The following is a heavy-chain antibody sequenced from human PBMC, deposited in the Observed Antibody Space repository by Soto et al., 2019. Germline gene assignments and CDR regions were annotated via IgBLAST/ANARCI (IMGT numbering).Heavy chain of an antibody. D-gene: IGHD2-15*01. CDR1: GDSITNNNFY. V-gene: IGHV4-39*01. CDR3: ERFVVPATRHADFDV. J-gene: IGHJ4*02. CDR2: IYYLGNT. Sequence: SETLSLTCTVSGDSITNNNFYWGWVRQPPGKGLDWIGNIYYLGNTFYNPSLRSRVTISADTSKNQFSLNLSSVTAADTAVYYCERFVVPATRHADFDVWGQGTLVTASS.